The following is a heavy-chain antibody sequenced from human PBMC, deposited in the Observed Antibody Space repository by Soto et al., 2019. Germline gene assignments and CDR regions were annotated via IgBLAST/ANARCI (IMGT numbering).Heavy chain of an antibody. D-gene: IGHD4-17*01. CDR3: ARDVSDYVLDV. CDR1: GFIFSNYA. J-gene: IGHJ6*02. Sequence: QLHLVESGGGVVQPGNSLRLSCTASGFIFSNYAMHWVRQAPGKGLEWVALISYDGRHIYYADSVKGRFAISRDNSKNTLDLVMNSLRREETAMYYCARDVSDYVLDVWGQGTTVNVSS. CDR2: ISYDGRHI. V-gene: IGHV3-30*09.